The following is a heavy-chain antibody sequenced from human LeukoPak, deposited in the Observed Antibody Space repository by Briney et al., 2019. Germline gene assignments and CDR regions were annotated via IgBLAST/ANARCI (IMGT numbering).Heavy chain of an antibody. Sequence: PGGSLRLSCAASGIIVSRYWMTWVRQAPGKGLEWVADIKEDGSGKHYVDSVKGRFTISRDNAENSLYLQMNSLRAEDTAIYYCARDLGVCSGGTCYPVYDYWGQGIPVTVSS. J-gene: IGHJ4*02. CDR2: IKEDGSGK. CDR1: GIIVSRYW. CDR3: ARDLGVCSGGTCYPVYDY. V-gene: IGHV3-7*01. D-gene: IGHD2-15*01.